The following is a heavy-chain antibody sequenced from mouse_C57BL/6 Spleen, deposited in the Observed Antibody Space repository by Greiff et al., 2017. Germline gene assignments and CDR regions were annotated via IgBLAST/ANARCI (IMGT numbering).Heavy chain of an antibody. CDR1: GYTFTSYW. CDR2: INPSNGGT. J-gene: IGHJ1*03. V-gene: IGHV1-53*01. CDR3: AREEGDGYWYFDV. Sequence: QVQLKQPGTELVKPGASVKLSCKASGYTFTSYWMHWVKQRPGQGLEWIGNINPSNGGTNYNEKFKSKATLTVDKSSSTAYMQLSSLTSEDSAVYYCAREEGDGYWYFDVWGTGTTVTVSS. D-gene: IGHD2-3*01.